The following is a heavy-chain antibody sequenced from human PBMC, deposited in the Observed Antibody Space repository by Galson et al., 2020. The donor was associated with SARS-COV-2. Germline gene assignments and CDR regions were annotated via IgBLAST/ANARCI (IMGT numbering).Heavy chain of an antibody. D-gene: IGHD6-19*01. V-gene: IGHV3-11*06. CDR3: ARAGSSGWYWFDP. J-gene: IGHJ5*02. CDR1: GFTFSDYY. Sequence: TGGSLRLSCAASGFTFSDYYMSWIRQAPGKGLEWVSYISSSSSYTNYADSVKGRFTISRDNAKNSLYLQMNSLRAEDTAVYYCARAGSSGWYWFDPWGQGTLVTVSS. CDR2: ISSSSSYT.